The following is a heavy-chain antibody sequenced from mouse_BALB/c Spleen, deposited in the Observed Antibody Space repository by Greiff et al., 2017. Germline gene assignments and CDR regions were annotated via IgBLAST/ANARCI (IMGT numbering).Heavy chain of an antibody. D-gene: IGHD4-1*01. CDR2: ISSGRSYT. J-gene: IGHJ2*01. CDR1: GFTFSSYG. CDR3: ARQLGFDY. Sequence: EVKLVESGGDLVKPGGSLKLSCAASGFTFSSYGMSWVRQTPDKRLEWVATISSGRSYTYYPDSVTGRFTISRDNAKNTLYLQMSSLKSEDTAMYYCARQLGFDYWGQGTTLTVSS. V-gene: IGHV5-6*01.